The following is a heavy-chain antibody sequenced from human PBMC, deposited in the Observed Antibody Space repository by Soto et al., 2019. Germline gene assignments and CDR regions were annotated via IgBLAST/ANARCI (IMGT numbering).Heavy chain of an antibody. CDR1: GFTFSSYS. V-gene: IGHV3-21*01. J-gene: IGHJ6*02. CDR3: ARNQGLWFDGMDV. CDR2: ISSSSSYI. Sequence: PGGSLRLSCAASGFTFSSYSMNWVRQAPGKGLEWVSSISSSSSYIYYADSVKGRFTISRDNAKNSLYLQMNSLRAEDTAVYYCARNQGLWFDGMDVWGQGTTVTVSS. D-gene: IGHD3-10*01.